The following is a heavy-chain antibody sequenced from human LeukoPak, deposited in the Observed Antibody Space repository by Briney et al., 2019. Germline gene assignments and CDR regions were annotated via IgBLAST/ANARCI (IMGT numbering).Heavy chain of an antibody. D-gene: IGHD3-10*01. CDR1: GGSISSSSYY. J-gene: IGHJ4*02. CDR2: IYYSGST. Sequence: PSETLSLTCIVSGGSISSSSYYWGWIRQPPGKGLEWIGSIYYSGSTYYNPSLKSRVTISVDTSKNQFSLKLSSVTAADTAVYYCARGQSFGSSYYFDYWGQGTLVTVSS. CDR3: ARGQSFGSSYYFDY. V-gene: IGHV4-39*07.